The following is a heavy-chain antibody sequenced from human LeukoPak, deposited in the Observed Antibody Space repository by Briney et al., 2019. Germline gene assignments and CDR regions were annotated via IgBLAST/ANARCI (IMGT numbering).Heavy chain of an antibody. CDR3: ARYFTFDSSGYYYTFDY. D-gene: IGHD3-22*01. V-gene: IGHV4-34*01. J-gene: IGHJ4*02. CDR2: INHSGST. CDR1: GGSFSAHY. Sequence: SETLSLTCVVSGGSFSAHYWSWIRQPPGMGLEWIGEINHSGSTNYNPSLKSRVAMSVDTSKNQFSLKLSSVNAADTAVYYCARYFTFDSSGYYYTFDYWGQGTLVTVSS.